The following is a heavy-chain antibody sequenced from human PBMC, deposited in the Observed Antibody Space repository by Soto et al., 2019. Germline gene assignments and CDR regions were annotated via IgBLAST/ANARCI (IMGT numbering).Heavy chain of an antibody. CDR2: IYWDNDK. Sequence: QITLKESGPPLVNPTQTLTLTCTFSGFSLTTVGVGVGWIRQTPGKAPEWFALIYWDNDKRYSPSLRSRLTIAKDTSKTLVVLTMTNMDPVDTGTYYCAPRVVWQPHDRTLGWFDPWGQGTLVTDSS. J-gene: IGHJ5*02. CDR1: GFSLTTVGVG. CDR3: APRVVWQPHDRTLGWFDP. V-gene: IGHV2-5*02.